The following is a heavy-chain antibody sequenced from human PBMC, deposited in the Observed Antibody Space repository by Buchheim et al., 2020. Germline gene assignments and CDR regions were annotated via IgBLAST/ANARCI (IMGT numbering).Heavy chain of an antibody. Sequence: QVQLQESGPGLVKPSETLSLSCTVSGGSISSGNYYWGWIRQSPGKGLEWIGCIAFGGNTYYNPSLKRRIRISLDTSKNQVSLRVTSVTAADTAVYYCARNAADNFIVGVIDFWGQGTL. J-gene: IGHJ4*02. CDR1: GGSISSGNYY. CDR3: ARNAADNFIVGVIDF. D-gene: IGHD1-26*01. CDR2: IAFGGNT. V-gene: IGHV4-39*07.